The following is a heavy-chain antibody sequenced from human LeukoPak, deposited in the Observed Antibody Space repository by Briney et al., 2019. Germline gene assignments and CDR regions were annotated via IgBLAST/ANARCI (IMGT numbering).Heavy chain of an antibody. D-gene: IGHD3-3*01. J-gene: IGHJ4*02. CDR2: IYYSGTT. CDR1: GDSVSSSRYY. CDR3: ARQDYDFWSGYYDY. Sequence: SETLSLTFIVSGDSVSSSRYYWGWSRQPPGRGLGWSGSIYYSGTTFYNPSLKSRVTISVDTSKNQFSMKLTSVTAADTAVYFCARQDYDFWSGYYDYWGQGTLVTVSS. V-gene: IGHV4-39*01.